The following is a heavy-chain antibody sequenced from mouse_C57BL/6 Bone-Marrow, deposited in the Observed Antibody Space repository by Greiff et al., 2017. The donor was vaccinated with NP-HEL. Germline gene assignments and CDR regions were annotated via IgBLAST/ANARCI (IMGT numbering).Heavy chain of an antibody. D-gene: IGHD2-2*01. CDR1: GFNIKDSY. CDR2: IDPEDGET. Sequence: VQLKESGAELVKPGASVKLSCTASGFNIKDSYMPWVKKRHEQGLEWIGGIDPEDGETKYAPKFQGKATFTADTSSKTAYLQLSSLTSEDTAVYYCARDGYPLWLRRRGYAMDYWGQGTSVTVSS. V-gene: IGHV14-2*01. J-gene: IGHJ4*01. CDR3: ARDGYPLWLRRRGYAMDY.